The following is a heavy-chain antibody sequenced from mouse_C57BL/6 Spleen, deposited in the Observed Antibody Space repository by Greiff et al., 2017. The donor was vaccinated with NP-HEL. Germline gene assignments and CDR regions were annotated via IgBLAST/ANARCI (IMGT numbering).Heavy chain of an antibody. CDR1: GYTFTSYW. Sequence: QVQLQQPGAELVKPGASVKLSCKASGYTFTSYWMHWVKQRPGQGLEWIGMIHPNSGSTNYNEKFKSKATLTVDKSSSTAYMQLSSLTSEDSAVYYCAIGRDYDYDGGRGFAYWGQGTLVTVSA. CDR3: AIGRDYDYDGGRGFAY. J-gene: IGHJ3*01. CDR2: IHPNSGST. V-gene: IGHV1-64*01. D-gene: IGHD2-4*01.